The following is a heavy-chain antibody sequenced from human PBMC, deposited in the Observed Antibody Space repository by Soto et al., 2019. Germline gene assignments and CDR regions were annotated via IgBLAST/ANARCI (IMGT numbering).Heavy chain of an antibody. Sequence: EVQLVEAGGGLVQPGGSLRLSCAASGFTFSNYWMHWVRQAPGKGPVWVSRINTDGSTTNYADSVKGRFTISRDNAKNTLYLQTNSLGAADTAVYYCARDLGGYASHWGQGTLVTVSS. CDR2: INTDGSTT. D-gene: IGHD3-16*01. J-gene: IGHJ4*02. CDR1: GFTFSNYW. V-gene: IGHV3-74*01. CDR3: ARDLGGYASH.